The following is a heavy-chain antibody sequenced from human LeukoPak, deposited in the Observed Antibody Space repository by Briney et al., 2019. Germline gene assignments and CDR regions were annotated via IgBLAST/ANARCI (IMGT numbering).Heavy chain of an antibody. D-gene: IGHD3-16*02. CDR1: GGSITQNNY. V-gene: IGHV4-4*02. J-gene: IGHJ4*02. Sequence: GTLSLSCDVSGGSITQNNYWTWVRQPPGKGLEWFVKVNLQGCTNYNPSLLRLVAISVDTSANHFSLQLPSVTAADTAVYYCAREGHSYRPLYYLGQGTLVTGSS. CDR3: AREGHSYRPLYY. CDR2: VNLQGCT.